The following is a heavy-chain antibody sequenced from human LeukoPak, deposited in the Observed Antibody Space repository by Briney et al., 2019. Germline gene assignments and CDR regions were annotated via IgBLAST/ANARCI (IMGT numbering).Heavy chain of an antibody. V-gene: IGHV3-11*01. CDR2: ISSSGSTI. J-gene: IGHJ4*02. D-gene: IGHD3-16*02. CDR1: GFTFSDYY. Sequence: GGSLRLSCAASGFTFSDYYMSWIRQAPGKGLEWVSYISSSGSTIYYADSVKGRFTISRDNAKNSLYLHMNSLRAEDTAVYYCARAGAYDYVWGSYLDYWGQGTLVTVSS. CDR3: ARAGAYDYVWGSYLDY.